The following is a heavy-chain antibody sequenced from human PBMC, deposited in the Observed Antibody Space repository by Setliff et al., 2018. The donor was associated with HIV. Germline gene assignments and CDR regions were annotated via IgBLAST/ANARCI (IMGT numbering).Heavy chain of an antibody. CDR3: ARVRGYDILTGYSHRVDY. V-gene: IGHV4-38-2*02. CDR2: IYQTGSI. Sequence: SETLSLTCSVSGYSVSNGYYWGWFRQSPGKGLEWIATIYQTGSIYYNPSLQNRVTLLLDTSKNQFSLKLSSVTAADTAVYYCARVRGYDILTGYSHRVDYWGQGTQVTVSS. D-gene: IGHD3-9*01. J-gene: IGHJ4*02. CDR1: GYSVSNGYY.